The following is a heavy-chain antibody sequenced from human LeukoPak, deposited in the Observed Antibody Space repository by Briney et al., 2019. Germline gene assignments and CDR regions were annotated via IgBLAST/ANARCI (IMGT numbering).Heavy chain of an antibody. V-gene: IGHV1-69*13. CDR1: GGTFSSYA. J-gene: IGHJ4*02. CDR2: IIPIFGTA. D-gene: IGHD6-19*01. Sequence: SVKVSCKASGGTFSSYAISWVRQAPGQGLEWMGGIIPIFGTANYAQKFQGRVTIIADESTSTAYMELSSLRSEDTAVYYCAREGSVAVAGSYFDYWGQGTLVTVSS. CDR3: AREGSVAVAGSYFDY.